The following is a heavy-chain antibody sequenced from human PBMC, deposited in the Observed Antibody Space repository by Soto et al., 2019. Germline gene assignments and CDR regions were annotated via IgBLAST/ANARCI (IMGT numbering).Heavy chain of an antibody. CDR3: ARTAGGRVWGALDI. Sequence: DLEESGGGVVQPGTSLRLSCVASGFTFSSYGMHWVRQAPGKGLEWVAVIPNTENKKYYADSVKGRFTISRDNSQNTLFLQIDSLMSEDTAMYYWARTAGGRVWGALDIWGQGTMVTVS. V-gene: IGHV3-30-3*01. CDR2: IPNTENKK. CDR1: GFTFSSYG. J-gene: IGHJ3*02. D-gene: IGHD3-16*01.